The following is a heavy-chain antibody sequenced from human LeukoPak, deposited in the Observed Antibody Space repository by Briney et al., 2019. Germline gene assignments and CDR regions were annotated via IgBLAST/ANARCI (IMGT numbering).Heavy chain of an antibody. V-gene: IGHV3-30*02. CDR2: IRYDGSNK. CDR1: GFTFSNYG. J-gene: IGHJ6*03. D-gene: IGHD2-2*01. CDR3: AKRVCSSTSCQEDYMDV. Sequence: PGGSLRLSCAASGFTFSNYGMHWVRQAPGKGLEWVAFIRYDGSNKYYADSVKGRFTISRDNSKNTLYLQMNSLRAEDTAVYYCAKRVCSSTSCQEDYMDVWGKGTTVTVSS.